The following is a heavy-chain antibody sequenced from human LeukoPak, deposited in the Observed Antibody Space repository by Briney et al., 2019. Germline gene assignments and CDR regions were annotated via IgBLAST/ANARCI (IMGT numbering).Heavy chain of an antibody. CDR2: IYYSGST. CDR3: AREVRVVPAAQMFDY. V-gene: IGHV4-59*12. Sequence: SETLSLTCTVSGGSISSYYWSWIRQPPGKGLEWIGYIYYSGSTNYNPSLKSRVTISVDTSKNQFSLKLSSVTAADTAVYYCAREVRVVPAAQMFDYWGQGTLVTVSS. J-gene: IGHJ4*02. D-gene: IGHD2-2*01. CDR1: GGSISSYY.